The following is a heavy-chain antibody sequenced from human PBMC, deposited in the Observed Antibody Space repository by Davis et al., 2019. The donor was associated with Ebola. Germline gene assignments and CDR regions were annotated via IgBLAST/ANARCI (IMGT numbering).Heavy chain of an antibody. CDR3: AKRPLLWFGD. J-gene: IGHJ4*02. CDR2: IYYSGST. CDR1: GGSISSSSYY. D-gene: IGHD3-10*01. Sequence: PSETLSLTCTVSGGSISSSSYYWGWIRQPPGKGLEWTGSIYYSGSTYYNPSLKSRVTISVDTSKNQFSLKLSSVTAADTAVYYCAKRPLLWFGDWGQGTLVTVSS. V-gene: IGHV4-39*01.